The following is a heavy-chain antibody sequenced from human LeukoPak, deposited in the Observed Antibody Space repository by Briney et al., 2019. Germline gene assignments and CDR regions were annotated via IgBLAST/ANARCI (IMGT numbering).Heavy chain of an antibody. CDR2: INAGNGNT. J-gene: IGHJ3*02. Sequence: GASVKVSCKASGYTFTSYAMHWVRQAPGQRLEWMGWINAGNGNTKYSQKFQGRVTITRDTSASTAYMELSSLRSDDTAVYYCARDTTIFGVVNDAFDIWGQGTMVTVSS. CDR3: ARDTTIFGVVNDAFDI. CDR1: GYTFTSYA. V-gene: IGHV1-3*01. D-gene: IGHD3-3*01.